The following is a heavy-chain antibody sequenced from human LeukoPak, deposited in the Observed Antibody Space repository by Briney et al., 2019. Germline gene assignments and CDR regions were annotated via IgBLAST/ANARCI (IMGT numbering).Heavy chain of an antibody. J-gene: IGHJ6*03. V-gene: IGHV4-4*09. CDR1: GGSISSYY. CDR3: ARRWGSKSPGGYYYYMDV. D-gene: IGHD3-16*01. CDR2: IYTSGST. Sequence: PSETLSLTCTVSGGSISSYYWSWIRQPPGKGLEWIGYIYTSGSTNYNPSLKSRVTISVDTSKNQFSLKLSSVTAADTAVYYCARRWGSKSPGGYYYYMDVWGKGTTVTVSS.